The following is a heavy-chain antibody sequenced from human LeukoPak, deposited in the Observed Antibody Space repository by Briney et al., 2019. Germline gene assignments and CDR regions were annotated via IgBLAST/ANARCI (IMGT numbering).Heavy chain of an antibody. V-gene: IGHV3-20*04. D-gene: IGHD4-11*01. CDR2: INWNGGST. CDR1: GFTFDDYG. CDR3: ARADYSNSRIGFVGYMDV. J-gene: IGHJ6*03. Sequence: GGSLRLSCAASGFTFDDYGMSWVRQAPGKGLEWVSGINWNGGSTGYADSVKGRFTISRDNAKNSLYLQMNSLRAEDTALYYCARADYSNSRIGFVGYMDVWGKGTTVTVSS.